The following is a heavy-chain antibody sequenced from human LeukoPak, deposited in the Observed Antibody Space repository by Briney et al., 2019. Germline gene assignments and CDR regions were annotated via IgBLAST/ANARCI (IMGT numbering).Heavy chain of an antibody. J-gene: IGHJ5*02. CDR1: GYTFTSYD. CDR2: MNPNSGNT. Sequence: ASVTVSCKASGYTFTSYDINWVRQAAGQGLEWMGWMNPNSGNTVYAQKFQGRVTITRNTSISTAYMELGSLRSEDTAVYYCARAGTGYNWFDPWGQGTLVTVSS. CDR3: ARAGTGYNWFDP. V-gene: IGHV1-8*03.